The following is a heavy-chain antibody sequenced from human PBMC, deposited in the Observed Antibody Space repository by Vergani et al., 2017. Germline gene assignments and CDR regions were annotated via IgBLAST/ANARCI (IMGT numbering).Heavy chain of an antibody. D-gene: IGHD2-2*01. V-gene: IGHV3-23*01. CDR3: AKGVYCSSTSCYEGRGYYYGMGV. Sequence: EVQLLESGGGLVQPGGSLRLSCAASGFTFSTYAMSWVRQAPGKGLEWVSGISASGAPTYYADSVKGRFTISRDNSKNTLYLQMNSLRADDTAVYYCAKGVYCSSTSCYEGRGYYYGMGVWGQGTTVTFSS. J-gene: IGHJ6*02. CDR1: GFTFSTYA. CDR2: ISASGAPT.